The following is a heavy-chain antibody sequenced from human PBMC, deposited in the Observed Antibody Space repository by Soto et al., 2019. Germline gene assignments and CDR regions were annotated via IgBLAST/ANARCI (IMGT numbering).Heavy chain of an antibody. V-gene: IGHV4-34*01. CDR3: ARGRHRSIAAAGYYYGMDV. Sequence: PSETLSLTCAVYGGSFSGYYWSWIRQPPGKGLEWIGEINHSGGTNYNPSLKSRVTISVDTSKNQFSLKLSSVTAADTAVYYCARGRHRSIAAAGYYYGMDVWGQGTTVTVSS. D-gene: IGHD6-13*01. J-gene: IGHJ6*02. CDR2: INHSGGT. CDR1: GGSFSGYY.